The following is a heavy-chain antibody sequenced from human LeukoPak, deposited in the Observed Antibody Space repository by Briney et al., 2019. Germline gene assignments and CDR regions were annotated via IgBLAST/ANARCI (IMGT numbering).Heavy chain of an antibody. CDR1: GFTFSSYG. CDR3: AKDRSEFFDY. J-gene: IGHJ4*02. V-gene: IGHV3-30*18. CDR2: ISYDGSNK. Sequence: GGSLRLSCAASGFTFSSYGMHWVRQTPGKGLEWVAVISYDGSNKYYADSVKGRFTISRDNSKNTLYLQMNNLRAEDTAVYYCAKDRSEFFDYWGQGTLVTVSS. D-gene: IGHD3-10*01.